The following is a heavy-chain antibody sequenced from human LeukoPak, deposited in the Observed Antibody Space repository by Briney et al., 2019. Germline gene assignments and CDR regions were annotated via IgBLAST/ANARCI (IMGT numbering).Heavy chain of an antibody. V-gene: IGHV3-23*01. CDR1: GFTFSSYA. Sequence: GGSLRLSCAASGFTFSSYAMSWVRQAPGKGLEWVSGISGSGDNTYYADSVKGRFTISRDNSKNTLYVQVNSLGTEDTAAYYCARDYPSSGWYFSRYYYGMDVWGQGTTVTVSS. J-gene: IGHJ6*02. D-gene: IGHD6-19*01. CDR2: ISGSGDNT. CDR3: ARDYPSSGWYFSRYYYGMDV.